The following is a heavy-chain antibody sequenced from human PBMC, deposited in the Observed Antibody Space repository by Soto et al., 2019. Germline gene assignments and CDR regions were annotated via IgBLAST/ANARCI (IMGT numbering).Heavy chain of an antibody. CDR2: ISGSGGST. V-gene: IGHV3-23*01. D-gene: IGHD3-9*01. CDR1: GFTFSSYA. CDR3: AKGSLRYFDWLFSGASYGMGV. Sequence: GGSLRLSCAASGFTFSSYAMSWVRQAPGKGLEWVSAISGSGGSTYYADSVKGRFTISRDNSKNTLYLQMNSLRAEDTAVYYCAKGSLRYFDWLFSGASYGMGVWGEGTPVTVSS. J-gene: IGHJ6*01.